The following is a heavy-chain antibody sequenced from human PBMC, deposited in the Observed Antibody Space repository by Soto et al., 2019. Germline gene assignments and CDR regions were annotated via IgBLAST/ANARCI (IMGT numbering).Heavy chain of an antibody. CDR1: GGSISSYY. CDR2: VYYIGST. J-gene: IGHJ3*02. D-gene: IGHD3-22*01. Sequence: PSETLSLTCTVSGGSISSYYWSWIRQPPCKGLEWIWYVYYIGSTNYNPSLKSRVTISEDTSKNQFSLKLSSVTAADTAVYYCARDYYDSSGYYYETGGAFNIWGQGTMVTVSS. CDR3: ARDYYDSSGYYYETGGAFNI. V-gene: IGHV4-59*01.